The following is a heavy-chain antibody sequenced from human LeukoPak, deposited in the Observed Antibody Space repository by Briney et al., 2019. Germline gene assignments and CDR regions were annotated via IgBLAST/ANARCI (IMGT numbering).Heavy chain of an antibody. CDR2: IYTSGST. Sequence: PSETLSLTCTVSGGSIRSGSYYWSWIRQPAGKGLEWIGRIYTSGSTNYNPSLKSRVTISVDTSKNQFSLKLSSVTAADTAVYYCARSTDYYYYMDVWGKGTTVTVSS. J-gene: IGHJ6*03. V-gene: IGHV4-61*02. CDR3: ARSTDYYYYMDV. CDR1: GGSIRSGSYY.